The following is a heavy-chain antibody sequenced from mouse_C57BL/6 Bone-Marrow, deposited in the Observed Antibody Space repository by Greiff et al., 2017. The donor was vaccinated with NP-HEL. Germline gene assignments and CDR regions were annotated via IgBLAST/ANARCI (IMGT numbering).Heavy chain of an antibody. V-gene: IGHV1-53*01. Sequence: QVHVKQPGTELVKPGASVKLSCKASGYTFTSYWMHWVKQRPGQGLEWIGNINPSNGGTNYNEKFKSKATLTVDKSSSTAYMQLSSLTSEDSAVYYCARGEDLTVPFDYWGQGTTLTVSS. D-gene: IGHD2-13*01. CDR3: ARGEDLTVPFDY. CDR1: GYTFTSYW. J-gene: IGHJ2*01. CDR2: INPSNGGT.